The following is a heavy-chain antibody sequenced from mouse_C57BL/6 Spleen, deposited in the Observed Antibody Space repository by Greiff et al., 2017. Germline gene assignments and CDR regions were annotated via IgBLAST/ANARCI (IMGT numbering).Heavy chain of an antibody. D-gene: IGHD1-1*01. CDR3: ARTTVGDYAMDY. CDR2: IDPSDSET. Sequence: QVQLQQSGAELVRPGSSVKLSCKASGYTFTSYWMHWVKQRPIQGLEWIGNIDPSDSETHYNQKFKDKATLTVDKSSSTAYMQLSSLTSEDSAVYYCARTTVGDYAMDYWGQGTSVTVSS. CDR1: GYTFTSYW. V-gene: IGHV1-52*01. J-gene: IGHJ4*01.